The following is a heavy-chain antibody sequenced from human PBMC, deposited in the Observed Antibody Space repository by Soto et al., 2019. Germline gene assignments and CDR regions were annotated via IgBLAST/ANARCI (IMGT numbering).Heavy chain of an antibody. D-gene: IGHD6-13*01. J-gene: IGHJ5*02. CDR2: MNPNSGNT. V-gene: IGHV1-8*01. CDR3: ARERSAAGTGWFDP. CDR1: GYTFTSYD. Sequence: QVQLVQSGAEVKKPGASVKVSCKASGYTFTSYDINWVRQATGQGLEWMGWMNPNSGNTGYAQKLQGKVTMNMNTSISTAYMELSSLRSEDTAVYYCARERSAAGTGWFDPWGQGTLVTVSS.